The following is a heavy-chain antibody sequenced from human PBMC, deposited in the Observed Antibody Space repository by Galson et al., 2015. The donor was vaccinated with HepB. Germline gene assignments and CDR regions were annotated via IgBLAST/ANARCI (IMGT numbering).Heavy chain of an antibody. CDR2: ISGSGGST. Sequence: SLRLSCAASGFTFSSYAMSWVRQAPGKGLEWVSAISGSGGSTYYADSVKGRFTISRDNSKNTLYLQMNSLRAEDTAVYYCAKLGYCSGGSCYPYYYYGMDVWGQGTTVTVSS. D-gene: IGHD2-15*01. CDR1: GFTFSSYA. CDR3: AKLGYCSGGSCYPYYYYGMDV. V-gene: IGHV3-23*01. J-gene: IGHJ6*02.